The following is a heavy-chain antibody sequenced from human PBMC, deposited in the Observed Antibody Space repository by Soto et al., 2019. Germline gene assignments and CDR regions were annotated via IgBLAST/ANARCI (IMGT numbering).Heavy chain of an antibody. D-gene: IGHD2-21*02. CDR1: GFSLTTGGVG. Sequence: QITLKESGPTLVKPTQTLTLTCTFSGFSLTTGGVGVGWIRQPPGKALEWLALIYWDDDQRYSPSLKSRLTVTKDTSKNRVLLQLTNMDPVDTATYYCAHSRCGGDCRGTYSSHYYYAMDVWGQGTTVTVSS. CDR3: AHSRCGGDCRGTYSSHYYYAMDV. J-gene: IGHJ6*02. CDR2: IYWDDDQ. V-gene: IGHV2-5*02.